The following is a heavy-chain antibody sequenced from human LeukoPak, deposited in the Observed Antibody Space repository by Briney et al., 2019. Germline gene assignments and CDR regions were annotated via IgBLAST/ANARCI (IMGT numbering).Heavy chain of an antibody. CDR2: IYYSGST. J-gene: IGHJ4*02. D-gene: IGHD6-19*01. CDR1: GGSISSSSYY. V-gene: IGHV4-39*01. CDR3: ARLPRRIAVAGYYFDY. Sequence: SETLSLTCTVSGGSISSSSYYWGWIRQPPGKGLEWIGSIYYSGSTYYNPSLKSRVTISVDTSKNHFSLKLSSVTAADTAVYYCARLPRRIAVAGYYFDYWGQGTLVTVSS.